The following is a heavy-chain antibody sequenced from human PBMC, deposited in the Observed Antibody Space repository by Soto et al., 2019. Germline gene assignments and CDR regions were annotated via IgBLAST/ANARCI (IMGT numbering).Heavy chain of an antibody. D-gene: IGHD6-19*01. CDR1: GFTFSNFA. CDR2: ISDSGDTT. CDR3: AKDRGSGWP. Sequence: GGSLRLSCVASGFTFSNFAMTWVRQPPGKGLEWVSVISDSGDTTFHADSVKGRFTISRDNSKKTVYLQMNSLRAEDTAVYYCAKDRGSGWPWGQGTLVTV. V-gene: IGHV3-23*01. J-gene: IGHJ5*02.